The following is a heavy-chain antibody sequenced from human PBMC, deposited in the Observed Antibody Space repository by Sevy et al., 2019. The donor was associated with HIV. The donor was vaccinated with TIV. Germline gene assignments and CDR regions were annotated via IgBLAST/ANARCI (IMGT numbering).Heavy chain of an antibody. V-gene: IGHV3-11*01. D-gene: IGHD1-26*01. Sequence: GGSLRLSCAASGLTFSDYYMSWIRQAPGKGLEWVSYISSSGSTIYYADSVKGRFTISRDNAKNSLYLQMNSLRAEDTAVYYCARDGEWELRNAFDIWGQGTMVTVSS. CDR3: ARDGEWELRNAFDI. CDR1: GLTFSDYY. CDR2: ISSSGSTI. J-gene: IGHJ3*02.